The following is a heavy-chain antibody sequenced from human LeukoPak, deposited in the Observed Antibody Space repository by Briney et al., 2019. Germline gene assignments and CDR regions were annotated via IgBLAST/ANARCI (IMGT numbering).Heavy chain of an antibody. V-gene: IGHV4-34*01. Sequence: SGTLSLTCAVYGGSFSGYYWSWIRQPPGKGLEWIGEINHSGSTNYNPSLKSRVTISVDTSKNQFSLKLSSVTAADTAVYYCARRGYYDSSGYWDFGGPITDYFDYWGQGTLVTVSS. CDR2: INHSGST. CDR1: GGSFSGYY. D-gene: IGHD3-22*01. J-gene: IGHJ4*02. CDR3: ARRGYYDSSGYWDFGGPITDYFDY.